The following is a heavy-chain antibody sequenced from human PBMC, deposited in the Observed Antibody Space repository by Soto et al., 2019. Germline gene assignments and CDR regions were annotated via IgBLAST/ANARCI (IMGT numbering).Heavy chain of an antibody. J-gene: IGHJ5*02. CDR1: GSHSTTSEGV. CDR3: AHRRLGYCSGGSCSNWFDP. V-gene: IGHV2-5*02. Sequence: QITLKESGPRRWKPTKPSTLPATSSGSHSTTSEGVGGGLRQPPEKARDGLAPIYWDDVKRYSPSLKSRLTITKDTSKNQVVLTMTNMDPVDTATYYCAHRRLGYCSGGSCSNWFDPWGQGTLVTVSS. D-gene: IGHD2-15*01. CDR2: IYWDDVK.